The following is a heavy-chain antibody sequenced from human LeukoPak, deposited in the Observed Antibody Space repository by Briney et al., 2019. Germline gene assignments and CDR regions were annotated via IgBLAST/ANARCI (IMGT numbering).Heavy chain of an antibody. CDR2: LKCAGGET. CDR3: ARDIEATGLFLDY. D-gene: IGHD6-13*01. CDR1: GFTSSSYW. Sequence: GGSLRLSCAASGFTSSSYWMSWVRQAPGKGLGWVAKLKCAGGETYYVGSVKGRFTISRDKAKNSLYLQMNSLRAEDTAVYYCARDIEATGLFLDYWGQGTLVTVS. J-gene: IGHJ4*02. V-gene: IGHV3-7*01.